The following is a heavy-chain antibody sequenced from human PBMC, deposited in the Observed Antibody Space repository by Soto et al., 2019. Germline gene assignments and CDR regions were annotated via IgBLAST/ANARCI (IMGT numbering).Heavy chain of an antibody. CDR2: ISSSSSYI. CDR3: ARDGTEVSDWLRVLSYGMDV. Sequence: EVQLVESGGGLVKPGGSLKLSCAASGFTFSSYSMNWVRQAPGKGLEWVSSISSSSSYIYYADSVKGRFTISRDNAKNSLYLQMNSLRAEDTAVYYCARDGTEVSDWLRVLSYGMDVWGQGTTVTVSS. D-gene: IGHD3-9*01. V-gene: IGHV3-21*01. J-gene: IGHJ6*02. CDR1: GFTFSSYS.